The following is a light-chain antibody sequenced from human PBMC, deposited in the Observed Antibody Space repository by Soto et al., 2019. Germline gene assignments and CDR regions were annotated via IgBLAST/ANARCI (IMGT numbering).Light chain of an antibody. V-gene: IGKV1-16*01. CDR2: AAS. CDR3: QQYNPSSRT. CDR1: QSISNY. J-gene: IGKJ1*01. Sequence: DIQMTQSPSSLSASVGDRVTITCRASQSISNYLNWYQQKPGKAPNXXIHAASTLQSGVPSRFSGSGSGTDFTLTISSLQPDDFATYYCQQYNPSSRTFGQGTKVDIK.